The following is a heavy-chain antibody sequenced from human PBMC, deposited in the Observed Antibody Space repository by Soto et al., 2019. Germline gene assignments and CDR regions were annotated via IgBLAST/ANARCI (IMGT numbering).Heavy chain of an antibody. D-gene: IGHD4-17*01. CDR2: IYYSGTT. J-gene: IGHJ5*02. V-gene: IGHV4-61*08. CDR3: ARLPWADYGGIFDP. CDR1: GGSISSGGYS. Sequence: SETLSLTCAVSGGSISSGGYSWSWIRQPPGKGLEWIGYIYYSGTTNYNPSLKSRVTISVDTSKNQFSLKLRSVTAADTALYYCARLPWADYGGIFDPWGQGTLVTVSS.